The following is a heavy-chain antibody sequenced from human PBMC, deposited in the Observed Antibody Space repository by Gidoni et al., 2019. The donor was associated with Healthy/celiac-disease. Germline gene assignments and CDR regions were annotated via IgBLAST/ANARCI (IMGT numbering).Heavy chain of an antibody. V-gene: IGHV1-69*01. CDR1: GGTFSSYA. CDR3: VSQVPPVSGYRLYFDY. Sequence: QVQLVQSGAEVKKPGASVKVSCKASGGTFSSYAISWVRQAPGQGLEWMGGIIPIFGTANYAQKFQGRVTITADESTSTAYMELSSLRSEDTAVYYCVSQVPPVSGYRLYFDYWGQGTLVTVSS. CDR2: IIPIFGTA. J-gene: IGHJ4*02. D-gene: IGHD3-22*01.